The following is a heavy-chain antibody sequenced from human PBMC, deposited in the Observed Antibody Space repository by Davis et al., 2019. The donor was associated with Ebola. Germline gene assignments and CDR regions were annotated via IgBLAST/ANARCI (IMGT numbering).Heavy chain of an antibody. J-gene: IGHJ6*03. V-gene: IGHV1-18*01. Sequence: SVTVSCKPSLYTFTSYGISRVRQAPGQGLEWMGWISAYNGNTKYAQKLQGRVTMTTDTSTSTAYLELRSLRSDDTAVYYCARGGAPAAGGLYYYYMDVWGKGTTVTVSS. CDR2: ISAYNGNT. CDR1: LYTFTSYG. CDR3: ARGGAPAAGGLYYYYMDV. D-gene: IGHD2-2*01.